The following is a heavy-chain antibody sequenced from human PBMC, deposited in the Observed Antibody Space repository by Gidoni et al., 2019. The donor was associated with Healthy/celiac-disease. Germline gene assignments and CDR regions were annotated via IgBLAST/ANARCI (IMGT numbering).Heavy chain of an antibody. J-gene: IGHJ4*02. CDR2: IYHSGST. CDR3: ARGGGWLQGAFDY. V-gene: IGHV4-30-2*01. D-gene: IGHD5-12*01. CDR1: GGSISSGGYS. Sequence: QLQLQEPGSGLVKPSQTLSLTCAVSGGSISSGGYSWSWIRQPPGKGLEWIGYIYHSGSTYYNPSLKSRVTISVDRSKNQFSLKLSSVTAADTAVYYCARGGGWLQGAFDYWGQGTLVTVSS.